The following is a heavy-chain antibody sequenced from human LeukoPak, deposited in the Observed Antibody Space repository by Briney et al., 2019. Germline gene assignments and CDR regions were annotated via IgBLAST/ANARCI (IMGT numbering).Heavy chain of an antibody. D-gene: IGHD3-22*01. V-gene: IGHV7-4-1*02. CDR2: INTNTGNP. CDR1: GYTFTNYA. CDR3: AREMGSDFDSSGSPRRSYGVDV. J-gene: IGHJ6*02. Sequence: ASVRVSCKASGYTFTNYALNWVRQAPGQGLEWMGWINTNTGNPTYAQGFTGRFVFSLDTSVTTAYLQISSLKAEDTAVYYCAREMGSDFDSSGSPRRSYGVDVWGQGTTVTVSS.